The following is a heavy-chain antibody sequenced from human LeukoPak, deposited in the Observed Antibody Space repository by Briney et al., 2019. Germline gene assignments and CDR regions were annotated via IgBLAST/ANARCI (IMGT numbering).Heavy chain of an antibody. CDR3: ARGAGWYEY. CDR2: IHYSGST. J-gene: IGHJ4*02. CDR1: GGSINNYY. V-gene: IGHV4-59*01. D-gene: IGHD6-19*01. Sequence: SETLSLTCTVSGGSINNYYWSWLRQPPGKGLDWIGYIHYSGSTNYNFSLKSRVTISVDTSKSQFSLKLSSVTAADTAVYYCARGAGWYEYWGQGTLVTVSS.